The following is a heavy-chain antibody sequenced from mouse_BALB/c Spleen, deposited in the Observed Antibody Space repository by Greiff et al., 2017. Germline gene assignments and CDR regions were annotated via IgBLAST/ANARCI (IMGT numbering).Heavy chain of an antibody. Sequence: QVQLQQPGAELVKPGASVKLSCKASGYTFTSYWMHWVKQRPGQGLEWIGEINPSNGRTNYNEKFKSKATLTVDKSSSTAYMQLSSLTSEDSAVYYCARHGNYWYFDVWGAGTTVTVSA. CDR2: INPSNGRT. J-gene: IGHJ1*01. CDR1: GYTFTSYW. V-gene: IGHV1S81*02. D-gene: IGHD2-1*01. CDR3: ARHGNYWYFDV.